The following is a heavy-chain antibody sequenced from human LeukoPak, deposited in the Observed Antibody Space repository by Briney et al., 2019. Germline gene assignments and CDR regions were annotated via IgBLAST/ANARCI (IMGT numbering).Heavy chain of an antibody. J-gene: IGHJ5*02. V-gene: IGHV4-39*07. Sequence: SETLSLTCTVSGGSISSSSYYWGWIRQPPGKGLEWIGSIYYSGSTYYNPSLKSRVTISVDTSKNQFSLKLSSVTAADTAVYYCALYCSSTSCYGRLDPWGQGTLVAVSS. CDR3: ALYCSSTSCYGRLDP. CDR2: IYYSGST. CDR1: GGSISSSSYY. D-gene: IGHD2-2*01.